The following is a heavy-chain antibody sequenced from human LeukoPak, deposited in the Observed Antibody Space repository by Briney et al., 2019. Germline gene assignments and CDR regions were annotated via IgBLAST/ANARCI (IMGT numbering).Heavy chain of an antibody. CDR1: GYSFTNNG. Sequence: ASVKVSCKASGYSFTNNGITWVRQAPGQGLEWMGWISAYNGETYYAQKLQGRVILTTETSTSTAYMELRSLRSDDTAVYYCARVPPSAFQLRSPDYWGQGTLVTVSS. J-gene: IGHJ4*02. D-gene: IGHD2-2*01. V-gene: IGHV1-18*01. CDR2: ISAYNGET. CDR3: ARVPPSAFQLRSPDY.